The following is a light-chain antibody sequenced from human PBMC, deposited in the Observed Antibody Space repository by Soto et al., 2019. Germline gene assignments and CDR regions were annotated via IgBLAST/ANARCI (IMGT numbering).Light chain of an antibody. Sequence: QSALTQPASVSGSPGQSITISCTGTNNDVGAYPYVSWYQQHPGTAPKLIIYEVTNRPSGISDRFSGSKSGNTASLTISGLQAEDESDYYCAAWDDTLNAWVFGGGTKLTVL. CDR2: EVT. V-gene: IGLV2-14*01. CDR1: NNDVGAYPY. CDR3: AAWDDTLNAWV. J-gene: IGLJ3*02.